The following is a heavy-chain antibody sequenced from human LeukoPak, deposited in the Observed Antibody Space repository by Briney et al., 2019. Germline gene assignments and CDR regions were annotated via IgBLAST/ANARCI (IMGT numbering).Heavy chain of an antibody. D-gene: IGHD4-17*01. J-gene: IGHJ5*02. Sequence: PSETLSLTCAVYGGSFSGDYWSWIRQPPGKGLEWIGEINHSGSTNYNPSLKSRVTISVDTSKNQFSLKLSTVTAADTAVYYCARVIGPTVTRGRGWLDPWGQGTLVTVSS. CDR2: INHSGST. V-gene: IGHV4-34*01. CDR3: ARVIGPTVTRGRGWLDP. CDR1: GGSFSGDY.